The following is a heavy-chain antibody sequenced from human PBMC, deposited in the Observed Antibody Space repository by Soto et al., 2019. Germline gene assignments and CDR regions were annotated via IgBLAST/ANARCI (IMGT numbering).Heavy chain of an antibody. Sequence: GGSLRLSCAASGFVFSSHAMSWVRQAPGKGLEWVSATSGSGATTYYADSVKGRFTIPRDNSENTLFLEMTSLRADDTAVYYCAKMVGSWTGDSYFYYGLDVWGQGTTVTV. V-gene: IGHV3-23*01. CDR3: AKMVGSWTGDSYFYYGLDV. CDR2: TSGSGATT. J-gene: IGHJ6*02. D-gene: IGHD2-21*02. CDR1: GFVFSSHA.